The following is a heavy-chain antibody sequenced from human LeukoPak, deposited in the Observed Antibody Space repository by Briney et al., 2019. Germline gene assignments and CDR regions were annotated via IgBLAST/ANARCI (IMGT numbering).Heavy chain of an antibody. Sequence: GGSLRLSCAASGFTFSSYAMSWVRQAPGKGLEWVSAISGSGGSTYYADSVKGRFTISRDNSKNTLYLQMNSLRAEDTAVYYCAKDVAYYYGSESYFDYWGQGTLVTVSS. V-gene: IGHV3-23*01. CDR3: AKDVAYYYGSESYFDY. CDR1: GFTFSSYA. D-gene: IGHD3-10*01. CDR2: ISGSGGST. J-gene: IGHJ4*02.